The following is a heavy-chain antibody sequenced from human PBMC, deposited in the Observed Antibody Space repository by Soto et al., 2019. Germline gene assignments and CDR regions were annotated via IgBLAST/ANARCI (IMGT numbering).Heavy chain of an antibody. D-gene: IGHD2-2*01. CDR1: GGSISSGGYY. J-gene: IGHJ4*02. CDR3: ARVFDCISTSCYGDYFDY. CDR2: IYYSGST. Sequence: PSETLSLTCTVSGGSISSGGYYWSWIRQHPGKGLEWIGYIYYSGSTYYNPSLKSRVTISVDTSKNQFSLKLSSVTAADTAVYYCARVFDCISTSCYGDYFDYWGQGTLVTVSS. V-gene: IGHV4-31*03.